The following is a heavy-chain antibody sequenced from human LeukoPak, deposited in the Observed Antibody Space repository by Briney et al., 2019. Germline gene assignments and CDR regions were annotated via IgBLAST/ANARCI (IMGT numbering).Heavy chain of an antibody. D-gene: IGHD3-10*01. Sequence: GGSLRLSGAASGFTFSSYEMNWVRQAPGKGLEWVSYISSSGSTIYYADSVKGRFTISRDNAKNSLYLQMNSLRAEDTAVYYCARGPDYYGSGIHDYWGQGPLVTVSS. CDR2: ISSSGSTI. J-gene: IGHJ4*02. CDR3: ARGPDYYGSGIHDY. V-gene: IGHV3-48*03. CDR1: GFTFSSYE.